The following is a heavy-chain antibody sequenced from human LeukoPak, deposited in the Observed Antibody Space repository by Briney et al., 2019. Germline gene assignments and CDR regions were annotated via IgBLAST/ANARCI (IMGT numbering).Heavy chain of an antibody. V-gene: IGHV3-23*01. CDR3: AKDVKAAPSPPFFDY. Sequence: GGSLRLSCAASGFTFSSYAMSWIRQAPGKGLEWVSAISGSGGSTYYADSVKGRFTISRDNSKNTLYLQMNSLRAEDTAVYYCAKDVKAAPSPPFFDYWGQGTLVTVSS. CDR1: GFTFSSYA. J-gene: IGHJ4*02. CDR2: ISGSGGST.